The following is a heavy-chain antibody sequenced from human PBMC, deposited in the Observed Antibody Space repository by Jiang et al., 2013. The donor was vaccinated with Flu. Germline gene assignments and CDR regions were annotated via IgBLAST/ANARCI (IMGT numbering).Heavy chain of an antibody. D-gene: IGHD5-18*01. J-gene: IGHJ4*02. V-gene: IGHV1-2*06. Sequence: VRQAPGQGLEWMGRINPNSGGTNYAQKFQGRVTMTRDTSISTAYMELSRLRSDDTAVYYCARDNDDVDTAMVTVSLSYWGQGTLVTVSS. CDR3: ARDNDDVDTAMVTVSLSY. CDR2: INPNSGGT.